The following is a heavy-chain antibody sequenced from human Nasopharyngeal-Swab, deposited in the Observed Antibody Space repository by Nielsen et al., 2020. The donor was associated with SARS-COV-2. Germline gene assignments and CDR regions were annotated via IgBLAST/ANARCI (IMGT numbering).Heavy chain of an antibody. V-gene: IGHV3-30*03. CDR1: GFTFSSFG. CDR3: ATHNDYRFEN. J-gene: IGHJ4*02. CDR2: IAHDASNE. D-gene: IGHD4-11*01. Sequence: GGSLRLSCAASGFTFSSFGMHWVRQAPGKGLEWVAFIAHDASNEYYGDSVKGRFSISRDSSKNTLYLQMNSLRAEDTAVYYCATHNDYRFENWGQGTLVSVSS.